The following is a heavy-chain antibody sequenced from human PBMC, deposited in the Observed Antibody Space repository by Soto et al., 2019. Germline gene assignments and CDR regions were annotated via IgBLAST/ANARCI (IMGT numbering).Heavy chain of an antibody. CDR1: GFTFSSYG. Sequence: GGSLRLSXAASGFTFSSYGMHWVRQAPGKGLEWVAVISYDGSNKYYADSVKGRFTISRDNSKNTLYLQMNSLRAEDTAVYYCAKESSSGYDSDGMDVWGQGTTVTVSS. J-gene: IGHJ6*02. CDR3: AKESSSGYDSDGMDV. CDR2: ISYDGSNK. D-gene: IGHD5-12*01. V-gene: IGHV3-30*18.